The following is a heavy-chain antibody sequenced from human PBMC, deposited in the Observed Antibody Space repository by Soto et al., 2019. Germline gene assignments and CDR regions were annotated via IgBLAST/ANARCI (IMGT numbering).Heavy chain of an antibody. CDR1: GFTFSSYW. CDR3: ARAALPVDTAMVYFDY. Sequence: GGSLRLSCAASGFTFSSYWMSWVRQAPGKGLEWVANITQDASEKYYVDAVKGRFTISRDNAKNSLYLQMNSLRAEDTAVYYCARAALPVDTAMVYFDYWGQGTLVTVLL. J-gene: IGHJ4*02. V-gene: IGHV3-7*01. D-gene: IGHD5-18*01. CDR2: ITQDASEK.